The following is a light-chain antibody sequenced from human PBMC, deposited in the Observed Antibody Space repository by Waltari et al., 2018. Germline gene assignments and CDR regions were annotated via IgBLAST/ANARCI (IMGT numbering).Light chain of an antibody. CDR1: SSDVGGYNY. J-gene: IGLJ3*02. CDR3: SSYTGSSTWV. Sequence: QSALTQPASVSGSPGQSITISCTGTSSDVGGYNYVSWYQQHPGKAPKLMFYDVSKRPSGVSSRFSGSKSGNTASLTISGLQAEDEADYYCSSYTGSSTWVFGGGTKLTVL. CDR2: DVS. V-gene: IGLV2-14*01.